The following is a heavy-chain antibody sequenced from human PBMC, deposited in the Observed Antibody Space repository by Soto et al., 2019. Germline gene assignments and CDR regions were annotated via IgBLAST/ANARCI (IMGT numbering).Heavy chain of an antibody. CDR2: IYSSGKT. J-gene: IGHJ4*02. CDR1: DGNIVNLSYY. Sequence: TVSDGNIVNLSYYRIINRKPPGKGLEWIGSIYSSGKTYRNPSLKSRVTMSDDTSKNQLSLSLSSVTAADTAVYYCARLILAFTEPSDFLVKGTLVT. CDR3: ARLILAFTEPSDF. D-gene: IGHD3-3*02. V-gene: IGHV4-39*01.